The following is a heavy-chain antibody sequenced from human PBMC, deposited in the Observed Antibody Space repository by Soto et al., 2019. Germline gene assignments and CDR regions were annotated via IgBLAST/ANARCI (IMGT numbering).Heavy chain of an antibody. D-gene: IGHD6-19*01. CDR2: INPNSGDS. CDR3: ARREQWLENFDF. V-gene: IGHV1-2*02. J-gene: IGHJ4*02. Sequence: QVHLVQSGAEVKKPGASVKVSCKTSGYTFTGYYIHWIRQAPGQGLEWMGWINPNSGDSNYSQEFQGRVTMTSDTSITTAYMQLTRLRSDDTAVYYCARREQWLENFDFWGQGTLVTVSS. CDR1: GYTFTGYY.